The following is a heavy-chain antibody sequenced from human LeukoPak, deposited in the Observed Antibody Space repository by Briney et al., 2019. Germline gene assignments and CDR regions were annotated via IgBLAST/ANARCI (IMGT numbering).Heavy chain of an antibody. CDR3: ARYCSGGSRYPIGY. V-gene: IGHV3-7*01. J-gene: IGHJ4*02. D-gene: IGHD2-15*01. CDR2: IKQDGSEK. CDR1: GFTFSSYW. Sequence: PGGSLRLSCAASGFTFSSYWMSWVRQAPGKELAWVANIKQDGSEKYYVDSVKGRFTISRDNAKNSLYLQMNSLRAEATAGYYCARYCSGGSRYPIGYWGQGTLVTVSS.